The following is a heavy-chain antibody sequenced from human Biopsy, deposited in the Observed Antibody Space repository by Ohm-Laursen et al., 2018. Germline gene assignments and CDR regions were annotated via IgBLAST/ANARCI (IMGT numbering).Heavy chain of an antibody. CDR2: ISWNSDTI. CDR3: AKEGPPKDYSSSFHS. Sequence: SSLRLSCTASGFRFGDYAMHWVRQAPGKGLEWVSGISWNSDTIDYAVSVRGRFTISRDNAKNSLYLQMSSLRAEDTAFYYCAKEGPPKDYSSSFHSWGRGTLVTVSS. D-gene: IGHD6-13*01. CDR1: GFRFGDYA. J-gene: IGHJ4*02. V-gene: IGHV3-9*01.